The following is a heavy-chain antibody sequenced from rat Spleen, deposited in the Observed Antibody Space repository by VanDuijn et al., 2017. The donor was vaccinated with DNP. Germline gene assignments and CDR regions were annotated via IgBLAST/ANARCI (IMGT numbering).Heavy chain of an antibody. CDR2: ITSGGGTT. Sequence: EVQLVESGGDLVQPGRSLKLSCVASGFTFNYYWMTWIRHVPGKGLEWVASITSGGGTTNYRDSVKGRFTISRDNAKNTLYLQMNSLRSEDMATYYCARGSGTYYWYFDFWGPGTMVTVSS. D-gene: IGHD5-1*01. V-gene: IGHV5-31*01. CDR1: GFTFNYYW. J-gene: IGHJ1*01. CDR3: ARGSGTYYWYFDF.